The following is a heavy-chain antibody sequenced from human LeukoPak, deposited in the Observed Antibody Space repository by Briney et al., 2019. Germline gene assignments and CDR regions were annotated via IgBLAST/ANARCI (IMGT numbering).Heavy chain of an antibody. CDR3: AKDIGDRGYIFDY. V-gene: IGHV3-43*01. CDR1: GFTFDDYT. Sequence: GGSLRLSCAASGFTFDDYTMHWVRQAPGKGLEWVSPISWDGGSTYYADSVNGRFTISRDNSKNSLYLQMNSLRTEDTALYYCAKDIGDRGYIFDYWGQGTLVTVSS. J-gene: IGHJ4*02. CDR2: ISWDGGST. D-gene: IGHD5-18*01.